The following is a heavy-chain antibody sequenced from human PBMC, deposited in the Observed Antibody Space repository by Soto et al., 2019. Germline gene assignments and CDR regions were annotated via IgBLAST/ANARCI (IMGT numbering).Heavy chain of an antibody. V-gene: IGHV3-48*01. CDR2: ISSSSSTI. J-gene: IGHJ6*03. CDR3: ARDFLDGMDWNEYYYYYYMDV. Sequence: EVQLVESGGGLVQPGGSLRLSCAASGFTFSSYSMNWVRQAPGKGLEWVSYISSSSSTIYYADSVKGRFTISRDNAKNSLYLQMNSLRAEDTAVYYCARDFLDGMDWNEYYYYYYMDVWGKGTTVTVSS. D-gene: IGHD3-3*01. CDR1: GFTFSSYS.